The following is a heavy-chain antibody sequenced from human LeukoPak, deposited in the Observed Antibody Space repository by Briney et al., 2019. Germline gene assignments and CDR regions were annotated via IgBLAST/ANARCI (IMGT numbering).Heavy chain of an antibody. J-gene: IGHJ5*01. CDR1: GFTFSSYA. V-gene: IGHV3-23*01. CDR2: ISGSGGST. D-gene: IGHD3-22*01. CDR3: ANYYDTLADWFDS. Sequence: AGGSLRLSCAASGFTFSSYAMSWVRQAPGKGLEWVSAISGSGGSTYYADSVKGRFTISRDNSKNTLYLQTNSLRAEDTAVYYCANYYDTLADWFDSWGQGTMVTVSS.